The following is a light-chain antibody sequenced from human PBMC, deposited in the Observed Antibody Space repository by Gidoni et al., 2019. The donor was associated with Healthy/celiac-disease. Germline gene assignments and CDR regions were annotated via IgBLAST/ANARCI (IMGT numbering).Light chain of an antibody. V-gene: IGLV3-21*02. CDR2: EDS. CDR3: QVWDSSSDHVV. CDR1: NIGSKS. Sequence: SYVLTQPPSVSVAPGQTARITCGGNNIGSKSVHWYQQKPGQAPVLVVYEDSDRPSGIPERFSGSNSGNTATLTNSRVEAGDEADYYCQVWDSSSDHVVFGGGTKLTVL. J-gene: IGLJ2*01.